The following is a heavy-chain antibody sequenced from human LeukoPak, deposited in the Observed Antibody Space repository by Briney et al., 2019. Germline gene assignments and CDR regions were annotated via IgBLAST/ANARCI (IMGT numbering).Heavy chain of an antibody. CDR2: ISYSGTT. D-gene: IGHD3-10*01. J-gene: IGHJ2*01. V-gene: IGHV4-59*01. CDR1: GGSISSYY. CDR3: ARDRENWYFGL. Sequence: SETLSLTCTVSGGSISSYYWSWIQQPPGKGLEWIGYISYSGTTNYNPSLKSRVTISVDTSKNQFSLKLSSVTAADTAVYYCARDRENWYFGLWGRGTLVTVSS.